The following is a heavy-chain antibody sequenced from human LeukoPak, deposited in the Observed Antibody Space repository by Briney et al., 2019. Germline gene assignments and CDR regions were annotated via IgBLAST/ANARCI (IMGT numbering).Heavy chain of an antibody. CDR2: ISHDGSSK. J-gene: IGHJ6*02. V-gene: IGHV3-30*18. CDR3: AESIRFCSSSSCFAGYYNYGLHV. CDR1: GFTFSSYG. Sequence: GRSLRLTCAASGFTFSSYGMHWVRQAPGKGLEWVAVISHDGSSKYFADSVKGRFTISRDNPKNMLDLQMHSLRAEDTAVYYCAESIRFCSSSSCFAGYYNYGLHVWGQGTTVIVSS. D-gene: IGHD2-2*01.